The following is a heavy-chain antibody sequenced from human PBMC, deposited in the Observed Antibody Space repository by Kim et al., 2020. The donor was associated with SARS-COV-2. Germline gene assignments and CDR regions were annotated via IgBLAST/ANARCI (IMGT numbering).Heavy chain of an antibody. CDR1: GFSFRDSL. CDR3: TTLSDWELREDY. CDR2: IGTKSDNYAT. Sequence: GGSLRLSCAASGFSFRDSLMHWVRQASGKGLEWVGRIGTKSDNYATVYAASVKGRFTISRDDAKTTAYLQMNSLKTEDTALYYCTTLSDWELREDYWGQGTLVTVSS. D-gene: IGHD1-26*01. V-gene: IGHV3-73*01. J-gene: IGHJ4*02.